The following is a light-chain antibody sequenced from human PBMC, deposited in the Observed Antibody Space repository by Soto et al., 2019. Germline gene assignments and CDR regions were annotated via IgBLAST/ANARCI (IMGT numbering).Light chain of an antibody. CDR1: QSVSSGY. V-gene: IGKV3-20*01. J-gene: IGKJ1*01. Sequence: EIVLTQSPGTLSLSPGERATLSCRASQSVSSGYLAWYQQKPGQAPRLLIYGASSRATGIPDRFSGSGSGTYVTLTISRLEPEDFAVYYCQQYDSSPVTFGQGTKVEIK. CDR2: GAS. CDR3: QQYDSSPVT.